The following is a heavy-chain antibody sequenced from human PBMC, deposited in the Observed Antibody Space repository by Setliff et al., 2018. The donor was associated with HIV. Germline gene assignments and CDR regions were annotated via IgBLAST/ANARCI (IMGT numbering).Heavy chain of an antibody. V-gene: IGHV3-74*01. Sequence: PGGSLRLSCAASGFTFSRDWMLWVRQPPGKGLVWVARTNSDGSSTSHADSVKGRFTISRDNAKSTLFLQMNSLRPEDTAVYYCARVRLYNTALDYWGQGTLVTVSS. CDR1: GFTFSRDW. J-gene: IGHJ4*02. CDR2: TNSDGSST. D-gene: IGHD3-3*01. CDR3: ARVRLYNTALDY.